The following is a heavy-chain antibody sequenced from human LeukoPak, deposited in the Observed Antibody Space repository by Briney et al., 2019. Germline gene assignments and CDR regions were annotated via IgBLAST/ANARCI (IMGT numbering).Heavy chain of an antibody. CDR1: GFTVSSDY. D-gene: IGHD6-19*01. J-gene: IGHJ4*02. Sequence: GGSLRLSCAASGFTVSSDYMSWVRQAPGKGLEWVSVIYSVDSTYYADSVKGRFTISRDNSKNTLYLQMNSLRAEDTAVYCCARGTVAGTWGQGTLVTVSS. CDR3: ARGTVAGT. CDR2: IYSVDST. V-gene: IGHV3-66*01.